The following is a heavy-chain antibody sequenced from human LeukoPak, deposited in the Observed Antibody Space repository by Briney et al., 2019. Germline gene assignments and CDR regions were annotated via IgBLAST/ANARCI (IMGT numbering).Heavy chain of an antibody. Sequence: GASVKVSCKASGGTFSSYAISWVRQAPGQGLEWMGIINPSGGSTSYAQKFQGRVTMTRDTSTSTVYMELSSLRSEDTAVYYCAREGYYYDSSGYLDYWGQGTLVTVSS. CDR3: AREGYYYDSSGYLDY. D-gene: IGHD3-22*01. CDR1: GGTFSSYA. V-gene: IGHV1-46*01. J-gene: IGHJ4*02. CDR2: INPSGGST.